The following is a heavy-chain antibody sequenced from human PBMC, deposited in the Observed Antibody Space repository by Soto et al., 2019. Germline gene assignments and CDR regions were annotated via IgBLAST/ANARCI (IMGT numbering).Heavy chain of an antibody. J-gene: IGHJ3*02. Sequence: SQTLSLTCAISGDSVSSNSAAWNWIRQSPSRGLEWLGRTYYRSKWYNDYAVSVKSRITINPDTSKNQFSLQLNSVTPEDTAVYYCARVVPRGVAVAQARGSDQPGGRGAFDIWGQGTMVTVSS. CDR3: ARVVPRGVAVAQARGSDQPGGRGAFDI. CDR2: TYYRSKWYN. CDR1: GDSVSSNSAA. D-gene: IGHD6-19*01. V-gene: IGHV6-1*01.